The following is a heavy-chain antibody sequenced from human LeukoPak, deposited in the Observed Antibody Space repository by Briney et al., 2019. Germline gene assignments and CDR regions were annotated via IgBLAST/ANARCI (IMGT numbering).Heavy chain of an antibody. CDR1: GFIFSNYA. CDR3: AKAIHSSSSGVVDY. D-gene: IGHD6-6*01. J-gene: IGHJ4*02. Sequence: GGSLTLSCAASGFIFSNYAMRWVRRAPGKGLEWVTFIRYDGSNKYYAYSVKGRFTISRDNSKNTLYLQMNSLRAEDPVFYFGAKAIHSSSSGVVDYWGQGTPVTVSS. V-gene: IGHV3-30*02. CDR2: IRYDGSNK.